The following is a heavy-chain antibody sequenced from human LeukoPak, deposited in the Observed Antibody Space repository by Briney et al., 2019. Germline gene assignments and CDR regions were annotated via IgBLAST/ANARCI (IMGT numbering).Heavy chain of an antibody. J-gene: IGHJ4*02. V-gene: IGHV4-30-2*01. D-gene: IGHD3-9*01. CDR3: ARGNYDILTGYPTFFDY. CDR2: IYHSGST. Sequence: SQTLSLTCAVSGGSISSGGYSWSWIRQPPGKGLEWIGYIYHSGSTYYNPSLKSRVTISVDRSKNQFSLKLSSVTAADTAVYYCARGNYDILTGYPTFFDYWGQGTLVTVSS. CDR1: GGSISSGGYS.